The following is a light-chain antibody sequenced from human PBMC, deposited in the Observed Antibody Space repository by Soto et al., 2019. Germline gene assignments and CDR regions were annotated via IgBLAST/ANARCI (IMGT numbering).Light chain of an antibody. CDR3: QQRSNWPVT. Sequence: EIVLTQSPATLSLSPGERATRSCRASQSFSNNLAWYQQKPGQAPRLLIYDASTRATGIPARFSGSGSGTDFTLTISSLEPEDFAVYYCQQRSNWPVTFGQGTRLEIK. CDR2: DAS. J-gene: IGKJ5*01. V-gene: IGKV3-11*01. CDR1: QSFSNN.